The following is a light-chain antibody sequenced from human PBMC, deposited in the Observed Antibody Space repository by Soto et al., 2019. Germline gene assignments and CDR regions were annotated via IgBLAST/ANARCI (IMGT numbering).Light chain of an antibody. V-gene: IGKV1-5*01. CDR1: QSISSW. J-gene: IGKJ1*01. CDR3: QQYNSYPLT. CDR2: DAF. Sequence: DIQMTQSPSTLSASVGARVTITCRASQSISSWLAWYQQKPGKAPKLLIYDAFSLENGVPSRFGGSGSGTEFNLAISSLQPDDFSTDYCQQYNSYPLTFGQGTKVEIK.